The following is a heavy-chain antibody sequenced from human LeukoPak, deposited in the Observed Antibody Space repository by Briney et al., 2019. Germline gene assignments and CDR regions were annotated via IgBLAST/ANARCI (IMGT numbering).Heavy chain of an antibody. D-gene: IGHD6-19*01. CDR2: INHSGNT. J-gene: IGHJ4*02. V-gene: IGHV4-34*01. CDR1: GGSFSGYY. CDR3: ARGEAGIAVAEHYFDY. Sequence: SETLSLTCAVYGGSFSGYYWSWIRQPPGKGLEWIGEINHSGNTNYNPSLKSRVTILVDTSKNQFSLKLSSVTAADTAVYYCARGEAGIAVAEHYFDYWGQGTLVTVSS.